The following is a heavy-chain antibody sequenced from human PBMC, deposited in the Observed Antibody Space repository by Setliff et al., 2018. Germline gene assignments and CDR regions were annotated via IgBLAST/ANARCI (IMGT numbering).Heavy chain of an antibody. CDR1: GFIFSTYW. V-gene: IGHV3-23*01. D-gene: IGHD6-13*01. CDR3: AKDIFSAAGTPTIHPFDI. CDR2: ISGSGGST. Sequence: HPGGSLRLSCAASGFIFSTYWMSWVRQAPGKGLEWVSGISGSGGSTDYADSVKGRFTISRDNSKNTLYLQMNSLRAEDTAVYYCAKDIFSAAGTPTIHPFDIWGQGTMVTVSS. J-gene: IGHJ3*02.